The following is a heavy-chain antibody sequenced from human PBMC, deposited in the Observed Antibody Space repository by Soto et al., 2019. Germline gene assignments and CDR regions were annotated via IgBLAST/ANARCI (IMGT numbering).Heavy chain of an antibody. Sequence: QVQLVQSGAEVKKPESSVKVSCKASGGTFSSYAISWVRQAPGQGLEWMGGIIPILGSAKYAQKFQDRVTITADESTSTTYMELSSLRSEDAAVYYCASRERVDAFDIWCQGTMVTVSS. CDR1: GGTFSSYA. CDR2: IIPILGSA. V-gene: IGHV1-69*01. D-gene: IGHD1-26*01. J-gene: IGHJ3*02. CDR3: ASRERVDAFDI.